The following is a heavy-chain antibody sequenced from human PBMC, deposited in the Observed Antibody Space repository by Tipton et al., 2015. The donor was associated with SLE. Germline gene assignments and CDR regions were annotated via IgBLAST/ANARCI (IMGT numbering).Heavy chain of an antibody. D-gene: IGHD6-19*01. V-gene: IGHV4-39*01. CDR2: IYYSGSA. CDR3: ARQSNGWLFDY. CDR1: NGAIIPHY. Sequence: GLVKPSETLSLTCSVSNGAIIPHYWSWIRQPPGKGLEWIGSIYYSGSAYYNPSLKSRVTISVDTSKNQFSLKLSSVTAADTSVYYCARQSNGWLFDYWGQGTLVTVSS. J-gene: IGHJ4*02.